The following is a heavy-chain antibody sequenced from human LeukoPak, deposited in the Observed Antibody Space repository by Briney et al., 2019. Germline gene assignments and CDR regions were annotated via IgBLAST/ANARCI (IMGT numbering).Heavy chain of an antibody. Sequence: PGGSLRLSCAASGFTFSSYGMHWVRQAPGKGLEWVAVISYGGSNKYYADSVKGRFTISRDNSKNTLYLQMNSLRAEDTAVYYCAKAPSGDYPYDYWGQGTLVTVSS. CDR1: GFTFSSYG. D-gene: IGHD4-17*01. CDR2: ISYGGSNK. V-gene: IGHV3-30*18. J-gene: IGHJ4*02. CDR3: AKAPSGDYPYDY.